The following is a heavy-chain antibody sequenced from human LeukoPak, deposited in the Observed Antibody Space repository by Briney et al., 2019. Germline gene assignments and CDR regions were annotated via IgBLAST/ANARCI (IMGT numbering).Heavy chain of an antibody. Sequence: GGSLRLSCAASGFTFSSHSMNWVRQAPGKGLEWVSSISSSSSYIYYADSVKGRFTISRDNAKNSLYLQMNSLRAEDTAVYYCARGHYDILTGYYSYLFDYWGQGTLVTVSS. D-gene: IGHD3-9*01. CDR1: GFTFSSHS. J-gene: IGHJ4*02. CDR3: ARGHYDILTGYYSYLFDY. CDR2: ISSSSSYI. V-gene: IGHV3-21*01.